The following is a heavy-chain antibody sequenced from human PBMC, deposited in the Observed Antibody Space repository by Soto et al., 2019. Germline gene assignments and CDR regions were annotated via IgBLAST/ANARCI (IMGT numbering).Heavy chain of an antibody. CDR2: INHSGST. CDR3: ARGVGSSSWTPRRRFDY. Sequence: PSETLSLTCTVSGGSIRESGLYWGWVRQSPGKGLEWIGEINHSGSTNYNPSLKSRVTISVDTSKNQFSLKLSSVTAADTAVYYCARGVGSSSWTPRRRFDYWGQGTLVTVSS. D-gene: IGHD6-13*01. CDR1: GGSIRESGLY. V-gene: IGHV4-34*01. J-gene: IGHJ4*02.